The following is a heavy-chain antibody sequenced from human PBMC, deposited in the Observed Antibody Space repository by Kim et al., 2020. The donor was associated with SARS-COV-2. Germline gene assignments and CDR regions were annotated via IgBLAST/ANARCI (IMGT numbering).Heavy chain of an antibody. V-gene: IGHV3-43*02. Sequence: GGSLRLSCAASGFTFDDYAMHWVRQAPGKGLEWVSLISGDGGSTYYADSVKGRFTISRDNSKNSLYLQMNSLRTEDTALYYCAKVGGRPVGPPGYDSSHMGAFDIWGQGTMVTVSS. CDR1: GFTFDDYA. CDR2: ISGDGGST. J-gene: IGHJ3*02. CDR3: AKVGGRPVGPPGYDSSHMGAFDI. D-gene: IGHD3-22*01.